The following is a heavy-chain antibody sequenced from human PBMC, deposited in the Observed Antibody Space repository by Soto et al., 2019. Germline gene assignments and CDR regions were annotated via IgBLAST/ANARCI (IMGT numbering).Heavy chain of an antibody. CDR1: GASISAYA. V-gene: IGHV4-4*07. J-gene: IGHJ4*02. Sequence: QVQLQESGPGLVKPSETLSLTCTVSGASISAYAWSWIRQPAGKGLEWIGRLYSSGNTNYNPSFKSQITMSADTSKNQFALKLNSVTAADTAVYYCARGPYSSGWYVVDYWGQGTLVTVYS. CDR3: ARGPYSSGWYVVDY. D-gene: IGHD6-19*01. CDR2: LYSSGNT.